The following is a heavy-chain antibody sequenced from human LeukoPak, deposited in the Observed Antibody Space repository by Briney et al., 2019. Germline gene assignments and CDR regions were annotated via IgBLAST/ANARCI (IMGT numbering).Heavy chain of an antibody. CDR2: ISWDGGTT. J-gene: IGHJ6*03. Sequence: GGSLRLSCAASGFTFDDYAMYWVRQTPGKGLEWVSLISWDGGTTYYADSVKGRFTISRDNSKNSLYLQMNSLKAEDTALYYCAREGMVRGVITGAYYYYMDVWGKGTTVTVSS. CDR1: GFTFDDYA. V-gene: IGHV3-43D*03. D-gene: IGHD3-10*01. CDR3: AREGMVRGVITGAYYYYMDV.